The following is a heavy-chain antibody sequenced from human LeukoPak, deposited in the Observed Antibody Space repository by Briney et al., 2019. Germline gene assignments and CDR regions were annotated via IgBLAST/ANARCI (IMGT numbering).Heavy chain of an antibody. Sequence: GRSLRLSCAASGFTFSNYGMHWVRQAPGKGLEWVAIIGYDGSNKYYGDSVKGRFTISRDNSKNTLYLQMNSLRAEDTAVYYCARDSSSALDYWGQGTLVTVSS. V-gene: IGHV3-33*01. CDR1: GFTFSNYG. CDR3: ARDSSSALDY. CDR2: IGYDGSNK. J-gene: IGHJ4*02. D-gene: IGHD6-6*01.